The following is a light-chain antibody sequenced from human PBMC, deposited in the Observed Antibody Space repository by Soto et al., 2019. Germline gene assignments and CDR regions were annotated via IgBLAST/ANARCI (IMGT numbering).Light chain of an antibody. V-gene: IGKV3-20*01. J-gene: IGKJ1*01. CDR1: QNVNNR. CDR2: GAS. Sequence: EIPWTQSPGSMSVFPGERASLSCRASQNVNNRLAWYQQKAGQAPRLLISGASSRAXXIXDRFSGSGSGTEFTLTITRLEPEDSAVYFCQQYGFSQWTFGQGTKVDIK. CDR3: QQYGFSQWT.